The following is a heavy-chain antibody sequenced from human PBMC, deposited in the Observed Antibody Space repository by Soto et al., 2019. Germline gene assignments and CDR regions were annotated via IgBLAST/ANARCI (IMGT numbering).Heavy chain of an antibody. V-gene: IGHV3-30-3*01. CDR3: ARGGDFWSGSPPYYDDGMDV. Sequence: QVQLVESGGGVVQPGRSLRLSCAASGFTFSSYAMHWVRQAPGKVLEWVAVISYDGSNKYYADSVKGRFTISRDNSKNSPYLQRNSLTAEDTAVYYCARGGDFWSGSPPYYDDGMDVWGQGTTVTVSS. J-gene: IGHJ6*02. D-gene: IGHD3-3*01. CDR1: GFTFSSYA. CDR2: ISYDGSNK.